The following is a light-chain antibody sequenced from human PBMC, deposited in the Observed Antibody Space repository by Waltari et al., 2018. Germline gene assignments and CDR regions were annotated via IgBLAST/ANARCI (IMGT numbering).Light chain of an antibody. CDR1: QDISMY. CDR3: QQYDNLPYT. CDR2: DAS. J-gene: IGKJ2*01. Sequence: DIQMTQSQSSLSASAGDRVTISCQASQDISMYLSWFQQKPGKAPRLLIFDASNVESGVPSRFSASGSVTHFTLTITSLQPEDVAMYYCQQYDNLPYTFGQGTKLEI. V-gene: IGKV1-33*01.